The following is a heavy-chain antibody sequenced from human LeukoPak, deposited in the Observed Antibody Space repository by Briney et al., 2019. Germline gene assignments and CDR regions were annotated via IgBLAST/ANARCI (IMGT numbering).Heavy chain of an antibody. CDR3: AGPIVVVPAALTADDY. Sequence: AGGSLRLSCAASGFTFSSYSMNWVRQTPGKGLEWVSYISSSSSTIYYADSVKGRFTISRDNAKNSLYLQVNSLRDEDTAVYYCAGPIVVVPAALTADDYWGQGTLVTVSS. V-gene: IGHV3-48*02. J-gene: IGHJ4*02. CDR2: ISSSSSTI. D-gene: IGHD2-2*01. CDR1: GFTFSSYS.